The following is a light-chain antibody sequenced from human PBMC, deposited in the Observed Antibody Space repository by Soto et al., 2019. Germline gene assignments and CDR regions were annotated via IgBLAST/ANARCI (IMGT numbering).Light chain of an antibody. CDR2: DTS. CDR3: LLPYSGEPSV. J-gene: IGLJ7*01. CDR1: TGAVTSGHY. V-gene: IGLV7-46*01. Sequence: QTVVTQEPSLTVSPGGTVTLTCGSSTGAVTSGHYPYWFQQKPGQAPRTLIYDTSNKHSWTPARFSGSLLGGKAALTLSGAQPEDEAEYYCLLPYSGEPSVFGGGTQLTVL.